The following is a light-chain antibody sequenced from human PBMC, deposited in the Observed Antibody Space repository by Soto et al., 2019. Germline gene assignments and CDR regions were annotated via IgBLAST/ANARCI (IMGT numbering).Light chain of an antibody. Sequence: QSVLTQPASVSGSPGQSITISCTGTSSDVGSYNYVSWYQQHSGKAPKLMIYEVSKRPSGVSNRFSGSKSGTSASLTISGLQAEDEADYYCRAYTSSLNLHVFGSGTKLTVL. CDR3: RAYTSSLNLHV. V-gene: IGLV2-14*01. J-gene: IGLJ1*01. CDR1: SSDVGSYNY. CDR2: EVS.